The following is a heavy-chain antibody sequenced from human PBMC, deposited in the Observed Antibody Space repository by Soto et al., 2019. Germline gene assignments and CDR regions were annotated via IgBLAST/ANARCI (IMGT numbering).Heavy chain of an antibody. CDR1: GFTFSDYY. CDR3: ARGGYDYGFDY. J-gene: IGHJ4*02. CDR2: IYSGGTT. Sequence: PGGSLRLSCAASGFTFSDYYMSWIRQAPGKGLEWVSVIYSGGTTYYADSVKGRFTISRDNAKNSLYLQMNSLRAEDTAVYYCARGGYDYGFDYWGQGTLVTVSS. D-gene: IGHD5-12*01. V-gene: IGHV3-11*04.